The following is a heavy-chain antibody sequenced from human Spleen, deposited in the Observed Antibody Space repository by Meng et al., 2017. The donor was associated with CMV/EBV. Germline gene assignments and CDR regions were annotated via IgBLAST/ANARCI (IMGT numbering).Heavy chain of an antibody. CDR2: INHSGST. CDR3: ARGGYSSGWWGLLDY. Sequence: QEWGAGLLKPSETLSRACAVYGASCSGYHWSWIRQPPGKGLEWIGEINHSGSTNYNPSLKSRVTISVDTSKNQFSLKLSSVTAADTAVYYCARGGYSSGWWGLLDYWGQGTLVTVSS. CDR1: GASCSGYH. V-gene: IGHV4-34*01. D-gene: IGHD6-19*01. J-gene: IGHJ4*02.